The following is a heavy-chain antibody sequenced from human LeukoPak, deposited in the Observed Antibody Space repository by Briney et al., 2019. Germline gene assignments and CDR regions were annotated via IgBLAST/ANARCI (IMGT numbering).Heavy chain of an antibody. D-gene: IGHD1-26*01. J-gene: IGHJ4*02. V-gene: IGHV4-34*01. CDR2: INHSGST. Sequence: SGTLSLTCAVYGGSFSGYYWSWIRQPPGKGLEWIGEINHSGSTNYNPSLKSRVTISVDTSKNQFSLKLSSVTAADTAVYYCARGGPYIVEATYFDYWGQGTLVTVSS. CDR1: GGSFSGYY. CDR3: ARGGPYIVEATYFDY.